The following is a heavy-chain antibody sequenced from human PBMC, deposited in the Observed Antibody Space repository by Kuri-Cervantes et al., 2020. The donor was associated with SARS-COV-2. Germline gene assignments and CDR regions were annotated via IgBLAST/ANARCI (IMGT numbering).Heavy chain of an antibody. J-gene: IGHJ6*02. CDR1: GGSFSGYY. CDR2: INHSGST. V-gene: IGHV4-34*01. D-gene: IGHD6-19*01. Sequence: SETLSLTCAVYGGSFSGYYWSWIRQPPGKGLEWIGEINHSGSTNYNPSLKSRVTISVDTSKNQFSLKLSSVTAADTAVYYCARGRDKRYSRGSYYYYGMDVWGQGTTVTVSS. CDR3: ARGRDKRYSRGSYYYYGMDV.